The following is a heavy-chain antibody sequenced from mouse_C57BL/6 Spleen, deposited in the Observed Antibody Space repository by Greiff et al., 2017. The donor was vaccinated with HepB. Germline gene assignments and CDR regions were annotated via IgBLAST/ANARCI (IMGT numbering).Heavy chain of an antibody. CDR3: ARKGLLGYYFDY. D-gene: IGHD1-1*01. CDR2: IDPSDSYT. J-gene: IGHJ2*01. Sequence: QVQLKQPGAELVMPGASVKLSCKASGYTFTSYWMHWVKQRPGQGLEWIGEIDPSDSYTNYNQKFKGKSTLTVDKSSSTAYMQLSSLTSEDSAVYYCARKGLLGYYFDYWGQGTTLTVSS. V-gene: IGHV1-69*01. CDR1: GYTFTSYW.